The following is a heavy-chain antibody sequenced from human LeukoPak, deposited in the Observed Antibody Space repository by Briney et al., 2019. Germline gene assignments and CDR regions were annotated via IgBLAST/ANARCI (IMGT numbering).Heavy chain of an antibody. J-gene: IGHJ5*02. CDR3: ARGPFLRLSKGRARGWFDP. V-gene: IGHV4-34*01. CDR2: INHSGST. CDR1: GGSFSGYY. Sequence: KSSETLSLTCAVYGGSFSGYYWSWIRQPPGKGLEWIGEINHSGSTNYNPSLKSRVTISVDTSKNQFSLKLSSVTAADTAVYYCARGPFLRLSKGRARGWFDPWGQGTLVTVSS. D-gene: IGHD2/OR15-2a*01.